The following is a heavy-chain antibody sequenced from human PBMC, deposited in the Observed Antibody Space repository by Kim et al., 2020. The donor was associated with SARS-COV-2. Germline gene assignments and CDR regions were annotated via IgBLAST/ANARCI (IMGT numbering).Heavy chain of an antibody. CDR1: GGSISSYY. V-gene: IGHV4-4*07. D-gene: IGHD6-6*01. J-gene: IGHJ4*02. CDR2: IYTSGST. CDR3: ARDFGQLAKVPFDY. Sequence: SETLSLTCTVSGGSISSYYWSWIRQPAGKGLEWIGRIYTSGSTNYNPSLKSRVTMSVDTSKNQFSLKLSSVTAADTAVYYCARDFGQLAKVPFDYWGQGTLVTVSS.